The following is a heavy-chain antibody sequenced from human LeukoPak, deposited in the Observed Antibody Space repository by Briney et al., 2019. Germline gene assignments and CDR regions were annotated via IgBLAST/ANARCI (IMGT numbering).Heavy chain of an antibody. CDR2: IMQDGSEK. CDR3: AREVYGSSRPAYAFDI. V-gene: IGHV3-7*01. J-gene: IGHJ3*02. CDR1: GFSFSTYW. Sequence: PGGSLRLSCVGSGFSFSTYWMSWVRQAPGKGLEWVANIMQDGSEKNYVDSVKGRFTISRDNARNSLYLQMNSLRAEDTAVYYCAREVYGSSRPAYAFDIWGQGTAVTVSS. D-gene: IGHD2-15*01.